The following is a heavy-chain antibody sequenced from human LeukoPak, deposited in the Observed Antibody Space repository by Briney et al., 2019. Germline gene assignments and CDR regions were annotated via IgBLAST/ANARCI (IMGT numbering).Heavy chain of an antibody. D-gene: IGHD3-10*01. J-gene: IGHJ1*01. Sequence: HPGGSLRLSCAASGFTFSSYAMHWVRQAPGKGLEWVAVISYDGSNKYYADSVKGRFTISRDNSKNTLYLQMNSLRAEDTAVYYCAKAGESLDRREYFQHXXXGTLVTVSS. CDR1: GFTFSSYA. CDR2: ISYDGSNK. V-gene: IGHV3-30-3*01. CDR3: AKAGESLDRREYFQH.